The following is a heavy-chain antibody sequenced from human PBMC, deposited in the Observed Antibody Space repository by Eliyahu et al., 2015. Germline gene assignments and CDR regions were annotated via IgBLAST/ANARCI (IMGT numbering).Heavy chain of an antibody. CDR3: AHSRLVGGPDWFDP. CDR2: IYWDDDK. Sequence: QITLKESGPTLVKPTQTLTLTCTFSGFSLSTSGVGVGWIRQPPGKALEWLALIYWDDDKRHSPSPKSRLTITKDTSKNQVVLTMTNMDPVDTTTYYCAHSRLVGGPDWFDPWGQGTLVTVSS. CDR1: GFSLSTSGVG. V-gene: IGHV2-5*02. D-gene: IGHD3-3*01. J-gene: IGHJ5*02.